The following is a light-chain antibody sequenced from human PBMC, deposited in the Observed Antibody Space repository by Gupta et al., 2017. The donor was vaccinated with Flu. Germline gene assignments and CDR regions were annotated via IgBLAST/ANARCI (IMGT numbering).Light chain of an antibody. CDR3: GSYGAVWV. J-gene: IGLJ3*02. Sequence: SITFSCPSTSIYITSYPYFSPYPPHPAKPPILLIYDVRTPPSAVSSRFSGSKYGTTVSLTMSGLHAEDESYYYCGSYGAVWVFGGGTKLTVL. V-gene: IGLV2-14*01. CDR2: DVR. CDR1: SIYITSYPY.